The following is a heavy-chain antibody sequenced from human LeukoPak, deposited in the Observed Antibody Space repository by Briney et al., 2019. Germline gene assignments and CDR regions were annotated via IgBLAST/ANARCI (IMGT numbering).Heavy chain of an antibody. V-gene: IGHV3-23*01. CDR2: ISGSGGSS. CDR1: GFTFSSYA. CDR3: AKDALSCDRHPMGGDY. Sequence: PGGSLRLSCAASGFTFSSYAMSWVRQAPGKGLGWVSAISGSGGSSYYADSVKGRFTISRDNSKNTLYLQMNSLRAEDTAVYYCAKDALSCDRHPMGGDYWGQGTLVTVSS. J-gene: IGHJ4*02. D-gene: IGHD2-15*01.